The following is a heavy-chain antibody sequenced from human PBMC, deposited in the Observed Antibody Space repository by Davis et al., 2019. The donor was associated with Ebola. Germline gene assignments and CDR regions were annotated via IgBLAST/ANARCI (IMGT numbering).Heavy chain of an antibody. CDR2: IYYSGST. V-gene: IGHV4-39*07. J-gene: IGHJ4*02. D-gene: IGHD3-10*01. Sequence: MPSETLSLTCTVSGGSISSSSYYWGWIRQPPGKGLEWIGSIYYSGSTNYNPSLKSRVTISVDTSKNQFSLKLSSVTAADTAVYYCARTTLWFGEPAPLYYFDYWGQGTLVTVSS. CDR3: ARTTLWFGEPAPLYYFDY. CDR1: GGSISSSSYY.